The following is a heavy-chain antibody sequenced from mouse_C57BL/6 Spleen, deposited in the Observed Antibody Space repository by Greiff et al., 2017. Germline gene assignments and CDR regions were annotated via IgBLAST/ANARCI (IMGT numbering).Heavy chain of an antibody. CDR3: ARAYYYGSSYPSYYAMDY. CDR2: IHPNSGST. CDR1: GYTFTSYW. J-gene: IGHJ4*01. D-gene: IGHD1-1*01. Sequence: QVQLKQPGAELVKPGASVKLSCKASGYTFTSYWMHWVKQRPGQGLEWIGMIHPNSGSTNYNEKFKSKATLTVDKSSSTAYMQLSSLTSEDSAVYYCARAYYYGSSYPSYYAMDYWGQGTSVTVSS. V-gene: IGHV1-64*01.